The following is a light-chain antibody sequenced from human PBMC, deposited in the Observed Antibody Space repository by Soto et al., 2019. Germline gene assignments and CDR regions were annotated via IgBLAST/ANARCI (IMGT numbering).Light chain of an antibody. CDR2: GVS. J-gene: IGKJ2*01. V-gene: IGKV3-20*01. Sequence: ENVMTQSPGTLSLSPGERATLSCRATQSVTSRYFAWYQQKPGQAPRLLIYGVSSRATDIPDRFSGSGSGTDFTLTISRLEPEDFVVYYCQQYSSLPHTFVQGTKLEVK. CDR1: QSVTSRY. CDR3: QQYSSLPHT.